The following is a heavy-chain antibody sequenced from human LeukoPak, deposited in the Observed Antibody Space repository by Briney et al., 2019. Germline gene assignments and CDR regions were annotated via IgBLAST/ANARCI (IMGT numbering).Heavy chain of an antibody. CDR1: GFTFSSYA. D-gene: IGHD3-9*01. V-gene: IGHV3-30*18. J-gene: IGHJ4*02. CDR3: AKDGVNYDILTGLMDY. Sequence: GGSLRLSCAASGFTFSSYAMSWVRQAPGKGLEWVAVISYDGSNKYYADSVKGRFTISRDNSKNTLYLQMNSLRAEDTAVYYCAKDGVNYDILTGLMDYWGQGTLVTVSS. CDR2: ISYDGSNK.